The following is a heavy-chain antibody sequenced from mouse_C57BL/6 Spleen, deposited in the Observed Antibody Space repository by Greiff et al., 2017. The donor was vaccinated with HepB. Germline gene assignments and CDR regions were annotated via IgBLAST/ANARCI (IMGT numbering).Heavy chain of an antibody. D-gene: IGHD2-4*01. V-gene: IGHV1-82*01. Sequence: QVTLKVSGPELVKPGASVKISCKASGYAFSSSWMNWVKQRPGKGLEWIGRIYPGDGDTNYNGKFKGKATLTADKSSSTAYMQLSSLTSEDSAVYFCARGYDYEVFAYWGQGTLVTVSA. J-gene: IGHJ3*01. CDR1: GYAFSSSW. CDR2: IYPGDGDT. CDR3: ARGYDYEVFAY.